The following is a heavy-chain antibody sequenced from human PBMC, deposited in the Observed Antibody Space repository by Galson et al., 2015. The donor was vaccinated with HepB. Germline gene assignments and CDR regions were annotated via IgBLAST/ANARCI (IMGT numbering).Heavy chain of an antibody. CDR2: IYYSGST. J-gene: IGHJ5*02. CDR3: AREGGDSYYDFWSGINNWFDP. CDR1: GGSISNYY. Sequence: SETLSLTCTVSGGSISNYYWSWIRQPPGKGLAWIGYIYYSGSTNYNPPLKSRVPISVDTSKNQFSLKLSSVTAADTAVYYCAREGGDSYYDFWSGINNWFDPWGQGTLVTVSS. D-gene: IGHD3-3*01. V-gene: IGHV4-59*01.